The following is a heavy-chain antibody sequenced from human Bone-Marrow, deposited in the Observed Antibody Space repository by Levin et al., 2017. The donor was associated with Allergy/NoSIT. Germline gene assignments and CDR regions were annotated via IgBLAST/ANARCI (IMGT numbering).Heavy chain of an antibody. J-gene: IGHJ4*02. CDR2: ISAYNGNT. CDR1: GYTFTSYG. D-gene: IGHD3-10*01. CDR3: ARDYGSGSPEGNFDY. Sequence: ASVKVSCKASGYTFTSYGISWVRQASGQGLEWMGWISAYNGNTNYAQKLQGRVTMTTDTSTSTAYMELRSLRSDDTAVYYCARDYGSGSPEGNFDYWGQGTLVTVSS. V-gene: IGHV1-18*01.